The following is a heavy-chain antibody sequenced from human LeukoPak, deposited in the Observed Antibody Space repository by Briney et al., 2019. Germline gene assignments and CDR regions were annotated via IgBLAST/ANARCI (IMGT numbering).Heavy chain of an antibody. V-gene: IGHV3-9*01. CDR1: GFTFDDYA. CDR3: ARGNRDTSGFYFYYGMDV. Sequence: GVSLRLSCTASGFTFDDYAMFWVRQAPGKGLEWVSGISWDSRNIGYAASVKGRFTTSRDNGKNSLYLQMNSLRPDDTALYYCARGNRDTSGFYFYYGMDVWGPGSTVTVSS. J-gene: IGHJ6*02. D-gene: IGHD6-19*01. CDR2: ISWDSRNI.